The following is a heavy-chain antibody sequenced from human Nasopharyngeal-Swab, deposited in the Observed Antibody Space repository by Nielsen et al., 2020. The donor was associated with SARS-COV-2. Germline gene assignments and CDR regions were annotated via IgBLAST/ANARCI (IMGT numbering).Heavy chain of an antibody. CDR1: GFTFSSYG. CDR3: ARAIRGYSSYYFDY. Sequence: GESLKISCAASGFTFSSYGMHWVRQAPGKGLEWVAVISHDGSNKYYADSVKGRFTISRDNSKNTLYLQMNSLRAEDTAVYYCARAIRGYSSYYFDYWGQGTLVTVSS. J-gene: IGHJ4*02. D-gene: IGHD5-18*01. V-gene: IGHV3-30*03. CDR2: ISHDGSNK.